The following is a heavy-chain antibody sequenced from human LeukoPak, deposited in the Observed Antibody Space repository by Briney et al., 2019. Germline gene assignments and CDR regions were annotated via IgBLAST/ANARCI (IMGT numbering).Heavy chain of an antibody. D-gene: IGHD6-13*01. CDR1: GFTFSSYA. CDR2: INWNGGST. CDR3: ARVLKQQLVHYYYYYMDV. Sequence: GGSLRLSCAASGFTFSSYAMSWVRQAPGKGLEWVSGINWNGGSTGYADSVKGRFTISRDNAKNSLYLQMNSLRAEDTALYYCARVLKQQLVHYYYYYMDVWGKGTTVTVSS. J-gene: IGHJ6*03. V-gene: IGHV3-20*04.